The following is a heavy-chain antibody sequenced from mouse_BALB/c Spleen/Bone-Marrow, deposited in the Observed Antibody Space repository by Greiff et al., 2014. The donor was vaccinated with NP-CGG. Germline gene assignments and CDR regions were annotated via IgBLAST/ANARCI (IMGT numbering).Heavy chain of an antibody. Sequence: VMLVESGPGLVAPSQSLSITCTVSGLSFTDYVISWIRQPPGKGLEWLGIIWGGGSTYYNPALKSRLTISKDNTRSQVFLKMNSLQTDDTAMYYCAKQYGNSDWYFDVWGAGTTVAVSS. CDR3: AKQYGNSDWYFDV. V-gene: IGHV2-6-5*01. D-gene: IGHD2-1*01. CDR2: IWGGGST. J-gene: IGHJ1*01. CDR1: GLSFTDYV.